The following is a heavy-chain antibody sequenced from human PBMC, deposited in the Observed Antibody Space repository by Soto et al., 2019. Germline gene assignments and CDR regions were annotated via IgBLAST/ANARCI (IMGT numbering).Heavy chain of an antibody. D-gene: IGHD3-16*01. V-gene: IGHV3-11*01. CDR3: AKLGSLGHPYYYGMDV. Sequence: AGSLRLSCAASTFTFSDYYMSWIRQAPGKGLEWVSYISGGGTSIYYADSVKGRFSVSRDNAKTSLYLQMNSLRAEGTAVYYCAKLGSLGHPYYYGMDVWGPGTTVTVSS. CDR2: ISGGGTSI. CDR1: TFTFSDYY. J-gene: IGHJ6*02.